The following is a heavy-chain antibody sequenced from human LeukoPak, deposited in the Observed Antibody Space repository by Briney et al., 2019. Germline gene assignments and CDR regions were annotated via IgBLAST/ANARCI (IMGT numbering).Heavy chain of an antibody. CDR1: GFTVSSNY. CDR3: ARAKSVLRYFDWEPPENAFDI. Sequence: GGSLRLSCAASGFTVSSNYMSWVRQAPGKGLEWVSVIYSGGSTYYADSVKGRFSISRDNSKNTLYLQMNSLRAEDTAVYYCARAKSVLRYFDWEPPENAFDIWGQGTMVTVSS. CDR2: IYSGGST. V-gene: IGHV3-53*01. D-gene: IGHD3-9*01. J-gene: IGHJ3*02.